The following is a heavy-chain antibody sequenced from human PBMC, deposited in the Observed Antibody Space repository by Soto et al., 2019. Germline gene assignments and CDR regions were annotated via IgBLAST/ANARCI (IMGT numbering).Heavy chain of an antibody. CDR2: ISGTGGTT. J-gene: IGHJ4*02. Sequence: EVQLLDSGGGLVHPGGSLRLSCAASGFTFNNYAMNWVRQAPGKGLEWFATISGTGGTTYYADSVKGRFNISRDNCKNTMYLQMKSLRVEDTAVYYCAKDRLGGNFDYWGQGTQVTVSS. CDR3: AKDRLGGNFDY. V-gene: IGHV3-23*01. CDR1: GFTFNNYA.